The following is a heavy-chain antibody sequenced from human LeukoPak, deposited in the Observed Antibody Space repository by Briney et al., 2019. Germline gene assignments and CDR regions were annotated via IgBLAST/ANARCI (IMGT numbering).Heavy chain of an antibody. CDR3: VSFYETY. V-gene: IGHV3-23*01. CDR2: IGGSGGGT. D-gene: IGHD2/OR15-2a*01. Sequence: GGSLRLSCAASGFTFSSCAMSWVRQAPGKGLEWVSTIGGSGGGTNYADSVKGRFTISRDNSKNTLYLQMNSLRAEDTAVYYCVSFYETYWGRGTLVTVSS. CDR1: GFTFSSCA. J-gene: IGHJ4*02.